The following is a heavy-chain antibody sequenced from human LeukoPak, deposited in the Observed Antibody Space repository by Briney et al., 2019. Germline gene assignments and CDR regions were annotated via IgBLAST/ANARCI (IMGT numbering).Heavy chain of an antibody. Sequence: ASVTVSCRASGYTITSYYRHWVGQPPGQELEWMGWINPNSGYTNYAQKFQGRVTMTRDTSINTAFMEMSRLRSDDTAVYYCARDRHWNQGNFDYWGQGTLVTVSS. CDR3: ARDRHWNQGNFDY. CDR1: GYTITSYY. D-gene: IGHD1-1*01. J-gene: IGHJ4*02. CDR2: INPNSGYT. V-gene: IGHV1-2*02.